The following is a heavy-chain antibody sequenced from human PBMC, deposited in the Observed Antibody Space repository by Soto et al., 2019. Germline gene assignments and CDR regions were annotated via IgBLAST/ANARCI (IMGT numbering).Heavy chain of an antibody. CDR3: ARAYGDYVCDY. CDR1: GGSISSYY. V-gene: IGHV4-59*01. Sequence: SSETLSLTCTVSGGSISSYYWSWIRQPPGKGLEWIGYIYYSGSTNYNPSLKSRVTISVDTSKNQFSLKPSSVTAADTAVYYCARAYGDYVCDYWALGTLGTVS. CDR2: IYYSGST. J-gene: IGHJ4*02. D-gene: IGHD4-17*01.